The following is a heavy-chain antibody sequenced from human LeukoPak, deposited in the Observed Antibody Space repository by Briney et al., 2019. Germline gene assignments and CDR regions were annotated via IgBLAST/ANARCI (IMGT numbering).Heavy chain of an antibody. CDR1: GFTFSSCA. J-gene: IGHJ4*02. D-gene: IGHD3-22*01. V-gene: IGHV3-23*01. Sequence: PGGSLRLSCAASGFTFSSCAMSWVRQAPGKGLEWVSAISGSGGSTYYADSVKGRFTISRDNSKNTLYLQMNSLRAEDTAVYYCAKDITMIVVAIFDYWGQGTLVTVSS. CDR3: AKDITMIVVAIFDY. CDR2: ISGSGGST.